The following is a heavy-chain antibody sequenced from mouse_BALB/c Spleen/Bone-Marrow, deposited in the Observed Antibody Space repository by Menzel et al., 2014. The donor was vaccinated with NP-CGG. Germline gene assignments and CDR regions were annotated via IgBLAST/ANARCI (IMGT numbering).Heavy chain of an antibody. CDR1: GFNIKDTY. V-gene: IGHV14-3*02. CDR2: IDPANGDT. CDR3: ARWEYYAMDY. Sequence: VQLQQSGAELVKPGASVKLSCTASGFNIKDTYMHWVKQRPEQGLEWIGRIDPANGDTKYDPKFQGKATITADTSSNTAYLQLSSLTSEDTAVYYCARWEYYAMDYWGQGTSVTVSS. J-gene: IGHJ4*01. D-gene: IGHD4-1*01.